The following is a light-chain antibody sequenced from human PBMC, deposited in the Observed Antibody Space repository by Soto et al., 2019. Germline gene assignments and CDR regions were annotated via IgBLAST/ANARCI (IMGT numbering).Light chain of an antibody. Sequence: QSVLTQPPSVSGAPGQRLTISCTGSSSNIGAGYDVHWYQQLPGTAPKLLIYGNSNRPSGVPDRFSGSKSGTSASLAITGLQAEDEADYYCQSYDSSLSTWVFGGGTKVTVL. CDR3: QSYDSSLSTWV. J-gene: IGLJ3*02. CDR1: SSNIGAGYD. V-gene: IGLV1-40*01. CDR2: GNS.